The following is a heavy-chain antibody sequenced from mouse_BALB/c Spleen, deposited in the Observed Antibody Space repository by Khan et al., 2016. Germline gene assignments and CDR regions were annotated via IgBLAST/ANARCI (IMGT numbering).Heavy chain of an antibody. CDR2: ISYSGST. CDR1: GYSITSGYG. J-gene: IGHJ2*01. V-gene: IGHV3-2*02. CDR3: ARTARIKY. D-gene: IGHD1-2*01. Sequence: VQLQQSGPGLVKPSQSLSLTCTVTGYSITSGYGWNLIRQFPGNKLEWMVYISYSGSTNYNPSLNSRISITRDTSKDQFFLQLNSVTTEDTATYYCARTARIKYWGQGTTLTVSS.